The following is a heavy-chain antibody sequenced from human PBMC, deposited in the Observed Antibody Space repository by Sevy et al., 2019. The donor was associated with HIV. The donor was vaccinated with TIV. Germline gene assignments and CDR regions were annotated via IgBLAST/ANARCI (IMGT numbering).Heavy chain of an antibody. CDR3: ARCPWHYSIDY. CDR2: IGTAAGVT. D-gene: IGHD2-21*01. V-gene: IGHV3-48*02. J-gene: IGHJ4*02. Sequence: GGSLRLSCAASGFTFNTYSLIWVRQTPGKGLEWLSFIGTAAGVTYYADSVKGRFTISRDNAKNSLYLQMNSLRDEDTVVYYCARCPWHYSIDYWGQGTLVTVSS. CDR1: GFTFNTYS.